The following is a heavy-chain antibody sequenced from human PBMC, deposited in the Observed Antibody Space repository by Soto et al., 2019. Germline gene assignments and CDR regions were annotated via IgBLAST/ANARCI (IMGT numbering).Heavy chain of an antibody. V-gene: IGHV4-59*01. CDR3: ARDLGSGYDFGWFDP. J-gene: IGHJ5*02. Sequence: KPSETLSLTCTVSGGSISSYYWSWIRQPPGKGLEWIGYIYYSGSTNYNPSLKSRVTISVDTSKNQFSLKLSSVTAADTAVYYCARDLGSGYDFGWFDPWGQGTLVTVSS. CDR2: IYYSGST. CDR1: GGSISSYY. D-gene: IGHD5-12*01.